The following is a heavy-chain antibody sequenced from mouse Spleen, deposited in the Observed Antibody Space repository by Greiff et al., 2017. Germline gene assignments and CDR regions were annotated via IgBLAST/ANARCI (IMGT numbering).Heavy chain of an antibody. V-gene: IGHV5-16*01. J-gene: IGHJ3*01. D-gene: IGHD4-1*01. CDR3: ARDSDWGFAY. CDR2: INYDGSST. CDR1: GFTFSDYY. Sequence: EVKLVESEGGLVQPGSSMKLSRTASGFTFSDYYMAWVRQVPEKGLEWVANINYDGSSTYYLDSLKSRFIISRDNAKNILYLQMSSLKSEDTATYYCARDSDWGFAYWGQGTLVTVSA.